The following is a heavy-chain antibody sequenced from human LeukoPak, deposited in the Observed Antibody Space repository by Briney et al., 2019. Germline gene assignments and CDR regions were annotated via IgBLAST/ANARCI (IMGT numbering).Heavy chain of an antibody. V-gene: IGHV1-2*02. D-gene: IGHD2-21*01. J-gene: IGHJ5*02. CDR1: GYSFTDYY. CDR3: ARADRLHGGPYLIGP. Sequence: ASVKVSCQTSGYSFTDYYMHWVRQAPGQGLEGLGWTNPNSGGTSSAQKFQGRVTMTRDTSITTVYMEMSWMTSDDTATYYCARADRLHGGPYLIGPWGQGTLVTVSP. CDR2: TNPNSGGT.